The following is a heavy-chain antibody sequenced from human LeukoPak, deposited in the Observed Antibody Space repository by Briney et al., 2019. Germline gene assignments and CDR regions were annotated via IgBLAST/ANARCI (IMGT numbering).Heavy chain of an antibody. J-gene: IGHJ4*02. Sequence: GGSLRLSCAASGFSFSTYTMNWVRQAPGKGLEWVSSISSSSRNIYYEDSMKGRFTISRDNAKNSLYLQLNSLTAEDTAVYYCVRGLIDYWSQGTLVTVSS. CDR3: VRGLIDY. D-gene: IGHD6-19*01. CDR1: GFSFSTYT. CDR2: ISSSSRNI. V-gene: IGHV3-21*01.